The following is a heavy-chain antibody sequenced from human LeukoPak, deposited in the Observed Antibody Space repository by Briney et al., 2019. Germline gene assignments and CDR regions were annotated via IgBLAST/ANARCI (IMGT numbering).Heavy chain of an antibody. CDR3: ARGVESFDY. D-gene: IGHD5-24*01. J-gene: IGHJ4*02. CDR1: GFTFSTYS. V-gene: IGHV3-48*02. CDR2: ISSSSSTI. Sequence: GGSLRLSCAASGFTFSTYSMNWVRQAPGKGLEWVLYISSSSSTIYYADSVKGRFTISRDNAKNSLDLQMNSLRDDDTAVYYCARGVESFDYWGQGTLVTVSS.